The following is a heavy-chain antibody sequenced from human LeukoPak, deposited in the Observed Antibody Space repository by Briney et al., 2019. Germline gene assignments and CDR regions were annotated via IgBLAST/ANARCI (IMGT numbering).Heavy chain of an antibody. CDR2: INSDGSST. J-gene: IGHJ4*02. CDR1: GFTFSSYW. Sequence: GGSLRLSCAASGFTFSSYWMHWVRQAPAKGLVWVSRINSDGSSTSYADSVKGRFTISRDNAKNTLYLQMNSLRAEDTAVYYCARDPRDSSGFDYWGQGTLVTVSS. V-gene: IGHV3-74*01. D-gene: IGHD3-22*01. CDR3: ARDPRDSSGFDY.